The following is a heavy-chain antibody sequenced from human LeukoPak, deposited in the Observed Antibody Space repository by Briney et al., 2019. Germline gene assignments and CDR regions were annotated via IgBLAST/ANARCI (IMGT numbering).Heavy chain of an antibody. V-gene: IGHV3-48*02. CDR3: ARDSSGPFDY. J-gene: IGHJ4*02. D-gene: IGHD6-25*01. CDR1: GFTVISNY. Sequence: GGSLRLSCAASGFTVISNYMTWVRQAPGKGLEWVSSISSSGSTIYYADSVKGRFTISRDNAKNSLYLQMNSLRDEDTAVYYCARDSSGPFDYWGQGTLVTVSS. CDR2: ISSSGSTI.